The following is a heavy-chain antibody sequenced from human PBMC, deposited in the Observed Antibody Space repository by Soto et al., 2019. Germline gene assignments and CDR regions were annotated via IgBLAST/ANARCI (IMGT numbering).Heavy chain of an antibody. CDR3: AKDLTVTRSYYYYGMDV. V-gene: IGHV3-30*18. CDR2: ISYDGSNK. J-gene: IGHJ6*02. CDR1: GFTFSSYS. D-gene: IGHD4-4*01. Sequence: GGALRLSCAASGFTFSSYSMHLVRQAPGKGLEWVAVISYDGSNKYYADSVKGRFTISRDNSKNTLYLQMNSLRAEDTAVYYCAKDLTVTRSYYYYGMDVWGQGTTVTVSS.